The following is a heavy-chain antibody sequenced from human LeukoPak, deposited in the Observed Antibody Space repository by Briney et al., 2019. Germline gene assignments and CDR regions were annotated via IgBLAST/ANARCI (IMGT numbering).Heavy chain of an antibody. D-gene: IGHD3-22*01. Sequence: GGSLRLSCAASGFTFSSYWMSWVRQAPGEGLEWVANIKQDGSEKYYVDSVKGRFTISRDNAKNSLYLQMNSLRAEDTAVYYCASWLQYYDSSGYYPTGDDYWGQGTLVTVSS. CDR2: IKQDGSEK. J-gene: IGHJ4*02. CDR3: ASWLQYYDSSGYYPTGDDY. V-gene: IGHV3-7*01. CDR1: GFTFSSYW.